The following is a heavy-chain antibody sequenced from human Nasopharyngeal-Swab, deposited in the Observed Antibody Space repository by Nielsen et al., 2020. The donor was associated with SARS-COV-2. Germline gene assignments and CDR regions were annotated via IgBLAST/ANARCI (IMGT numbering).Heavy chain of an antibody. D-gene: IGHD6-13*01. J-gene: IGHJ4*02. V-gene: IGHV3-21*01. CDR1: GFTFSSYS. Sequence: GGSLRLSCAASGFTFSSYSMNWVRQAPGKGLEWVSSISSSSSCIYYADSVKGRFTISRDNAKNSLYLQMNSLRAEDTAVYYCARTDSSWYYFDYWGQGTLVTVSS. CDR3: ARTDSSWYYFDY. CDR2: ISSSSSCI.